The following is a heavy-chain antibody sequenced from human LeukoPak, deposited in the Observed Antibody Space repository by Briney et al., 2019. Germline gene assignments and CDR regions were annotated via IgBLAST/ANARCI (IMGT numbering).Heavy chain of an antibody. CDR2: ISGSGGST. CDR3: AKAPVTTCSGAYCYPFDY. Sequence: GGSLLLSCAASGFSFSSYAMSWVRQAPGKGLEWVSAISGSGGSTYYADSVEGRFTISRDNSNNTLYLQMNRLRAEDAAVYYCAKAPVTTCSGAYCYPFDYWGQGTLVTVSS. J-gene: IGHJ4*02. D-gene: IGHD2-15*01. V-gene: IGHV3-23*01. CDR1: GFSFSSYA.